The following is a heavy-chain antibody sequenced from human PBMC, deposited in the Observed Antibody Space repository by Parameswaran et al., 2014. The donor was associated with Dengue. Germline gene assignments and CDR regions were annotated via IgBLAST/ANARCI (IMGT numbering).Heavy chain of an antibody. J-gene: IGHJ4*02. V-gene: IGHV3-9*01. CDR3: ARALLTTQGVFHY. CDR2: ISWRSGSI. Sequence: WIRQPPGKGLEWVSGISWRSGSIGYADSVKGRFTISRDNAKNSLYLQMNSLRLEDTAFYYCARALLTTQGVFHYWGQGTLVTVSS. D-gene: IGHD3-9*01.